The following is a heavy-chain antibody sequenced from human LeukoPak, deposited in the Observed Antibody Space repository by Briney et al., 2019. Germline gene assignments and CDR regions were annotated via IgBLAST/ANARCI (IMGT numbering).Heavy chain of an antibody. CDR1: GFTFSSYA. V-gene: IGHV3-30*02. J-gene: IGHJ4*02. CDR2: IRYDGSNK. CDR3: AKPQDIVVVVAATYDY. D-gene: IGHD2-15*01. Sequence: GGSLRLSCAASGFTFSSYAMHWVRQAPGKGLGWVAFIRYDGSNKYYADSVKGRFTISRDNSKNTLYLQMNSLRAEDTAVYYCAKPQDIVVVVAATYDYWGQGTLVTVSS.